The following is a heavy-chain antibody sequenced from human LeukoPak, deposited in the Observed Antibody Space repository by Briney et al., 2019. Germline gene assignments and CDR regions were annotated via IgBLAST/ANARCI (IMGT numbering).Heavy chain of an antibody. D-gene: IGHD6-13*01. CDR2: ISSNGGST. Sequence: QPGGSLRLSCAASGFTFSSYAMHWVRQAPGKGLEYVSAISSNGGSTYYANSVKGRFTISRDNSKNTLYLQMNSLRAEDTAVYYCAKDPRRYSRTGGYFDYWGQGTLVTVSS. J-gene: IGHJ4*02. CDR1: GFTFSSYA. V-gene: IGHV3-64*01. CDR3: AKDPRRYSRTGGYFDY.